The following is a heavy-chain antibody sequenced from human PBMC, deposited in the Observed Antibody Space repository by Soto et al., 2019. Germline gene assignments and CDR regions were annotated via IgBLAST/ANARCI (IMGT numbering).Heavy chain of an antibody. D-gene: IGHD1-26*01. CDR3: ARVALSGGGWLDP. Sequence: QVQLVQSGAEVKKPGASVNVSCKASGYTFTSYYMHWVRQAPGQGLEWMGIINPRGGSTTYAQQLQGRVTVTRDTSTSTVYMELSNLRSDDTAIYYCARVALSGGGWLDPWGQGTLVTVSS. CDR2: INPRGGST. J-gene: IGHJ5*02. CDR1: GYTFTSYY. V-gene: IGHV1-46*04.